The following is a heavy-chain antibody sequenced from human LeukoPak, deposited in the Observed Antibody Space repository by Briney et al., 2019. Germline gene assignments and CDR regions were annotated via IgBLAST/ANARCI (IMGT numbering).Heavy chain of an antibody. CDR2: ISSSSSYI. Sequence: GGSLRLSCAASGFTFSSYSMNWVRQAPGKGLEWVSSISSSSSYIYYADSVKGRFTISRDNAKNSLFLQMNSLRAEDTAVYYCVRDSYTNTWHFQDEDFWGQGTLVTVSS. J-gene: IGHJ4*02. D-gene: IGHD2-2*02. CDR1: GFTFSSYS. CDR3: VRDSYTNTWHFQDEDF. V-gene: IGHV3-21*01.